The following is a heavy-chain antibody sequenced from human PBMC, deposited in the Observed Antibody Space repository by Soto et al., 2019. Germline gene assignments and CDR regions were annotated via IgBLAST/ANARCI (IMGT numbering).Heavy chain of an antibody. CDR2: VIPIFGTA. CDR1: GGTFRNYA. Sequence: VASVKVSCKASGGTFRNYAISWVRQAPGQGLEWMGGVIPIFGTANYAQKFQGRVTITADESTSTAYMELNSLRSEDTAVYYCAKIPGYSYGYGLGYYLDHWGQGTLVTVSS. D-gene: IGHD5-18*01. V-gene: IGHV1-69*13. CDR3: AKIPGYSYGYGLGYYLDH. J-gene: IGHJ4*02.